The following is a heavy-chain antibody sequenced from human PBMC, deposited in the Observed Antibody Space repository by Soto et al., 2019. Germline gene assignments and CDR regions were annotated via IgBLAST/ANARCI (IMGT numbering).Heavy chain of an antibody. D-gene: IGHD5-18*01. Sequence: GASVKVSCKASGGTFSSYAISWLRQAPGQGLEWMGGTIPIFGTANYAQKFQGRVTITADESTSTAYMELSSLRSEDTAVYYCAREDTAMVTVGTYYYYGMDVWGQGTTVTVSS. CDR1: GGTFSSYA. CDR2: TIPIFGTA. J-gene: IGHJ6*02. V-gene: IGHV1-69*13. CDR3: AREDTAMVTVGTYYYYGMDV.